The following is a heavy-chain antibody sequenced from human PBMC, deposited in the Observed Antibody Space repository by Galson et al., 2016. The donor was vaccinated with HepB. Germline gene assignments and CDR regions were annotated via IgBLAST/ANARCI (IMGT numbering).Heavy chain of an antibody. CDR3: AYGDVGDDAFHI. CDR1: GGSITSGNYY. Sequence: TLSLTCTVSGGSITSGNYYWSWIRRPAGKGLEWIGRISTSGDTNYNPSLKSRVTISVDTSKNEFSLKMSSVTAAESALYYCAYGDVGDDAFHIWGQGTWVTVSS. J-gene: IGHJ3*02. CDR2: ISTSGDT. V-gene: IGHV4-61*02. D-gene: IGHD7-27*01.